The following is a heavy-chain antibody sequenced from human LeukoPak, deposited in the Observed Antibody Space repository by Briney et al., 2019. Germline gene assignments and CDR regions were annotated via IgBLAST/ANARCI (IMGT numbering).Heavy chain of an antibody. D-gene: IGHD2-15*01. CDR1: GFTFSSYA. CDR2: VSYDGSNK. CDR3: ARVPSWYCSGGSCYHFQH. V-gene: IGHV3-30-3*01. J-gene: IGHJ1*01. Sequence: QPGGSLRLSCAASGFTFSSYAMHWVRQAPGKGLEWVAFVSYDGSNKYYADSVKGRFTISRDNSKNTLYLQMNSLRTEDTAVYYCARVPSWYCSGGSCYHFQHWGQGTLVTVSP.